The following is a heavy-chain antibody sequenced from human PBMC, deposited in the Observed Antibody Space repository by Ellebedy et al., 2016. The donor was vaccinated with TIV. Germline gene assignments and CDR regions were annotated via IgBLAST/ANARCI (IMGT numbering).Heavy chain of an antibody. CDR2: IWHDGSKK. CDR3: AKGCGGSCYWEAY. CDR1: GFTFSMYE. Sequence: GESLKISCAASGFTFSMYEIYWVRQAPGKGLEWVAVIWHDGSKKYYADSVKGRFTISRDNSKNTLYLQMNSLRAEDTAVYYCAKGCGGSCYWEAYWGQGTLVTVSS. V-gene: IGHV3-33*07. J-gene: IGHJ4*02. D-gene: IGHD2-15*01.